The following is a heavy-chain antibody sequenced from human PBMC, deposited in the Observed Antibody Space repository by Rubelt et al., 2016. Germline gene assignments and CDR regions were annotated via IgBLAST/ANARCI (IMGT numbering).Heavy chain of an antibody. CDR3: ARIREGIPDAFDI. CDR1: GFSLSTSGMC. V-gene: IGHV2-70*15. J-gene: IGHJ3*02. Sequence: QVTLRESGPALVKPTQTLTLTCTFSGFSLSTSGMCVSWIRQPPGKALEWLARIDWDDDKYYSTSLKTRLTISKETSKNPVVPTMTNRAPVDTATYYCARIREGIPDAFDIWGQGTMVTVSS. D-gene: IGHD6-13*01. CDR2: IDWDDDK.